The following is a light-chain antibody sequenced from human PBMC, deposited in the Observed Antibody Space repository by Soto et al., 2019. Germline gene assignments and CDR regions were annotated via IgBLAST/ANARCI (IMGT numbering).Light chain of an antibody. CDR2: GAP. J-gene: IGKJ1*01. CDR1: QSVSSN. CDR3: QQYNNWPPWT. Sequence: EIVMTQSPATLSVSPGERATLSCRASQSVSSNLAWYQQKPGQAPRPLTYGAPPRATGIPARFSGSGSGTELPLTISSLQSEDFAVYYCQQYNNWPPWTFGQGTKVEIK. V-gene: IGKV3-15*01.